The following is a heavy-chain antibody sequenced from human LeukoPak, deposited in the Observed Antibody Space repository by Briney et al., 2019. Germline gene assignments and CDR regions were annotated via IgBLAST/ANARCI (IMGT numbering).Heavy chain of an antibody. Sequence: GRSLRLSCAASGFTFSSYGMHWVRQAPGKGLEWVAVIWYDGSNKYYADSVKGRFTISRDNSTNTLYLQMNSLRAEDTAVYYCARERFPTLLYYYGMDVWGQGTTVTVSS. CDR3: ARERFPTLLYYYGMDV. D-gene: IGHD3-10*01. V-gene: IGHV3-33*01. CDR1: GFTFSSYG. J-gene: IGHJ6*02. CDR2: IWYDGSNK.